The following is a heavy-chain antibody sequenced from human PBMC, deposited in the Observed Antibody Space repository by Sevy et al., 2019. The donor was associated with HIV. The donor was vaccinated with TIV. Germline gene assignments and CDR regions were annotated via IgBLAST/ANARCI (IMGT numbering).Heavy chain of an antibody. CDR2: LSFGCGKI. Sequence: GGSLRLSCAASGFAFYEYSMSWIRQAPGKGLEWVATLSFGCGKINYADSVKGRFTISRDNSKNSFYLQMDNLRVEDTALYYSAGEGCSRPHDYWGQGTRVTVSS. V-gene: IGHV3-23*01. CDR3: AGEGCSRPHDY. D-gene: IGHD2-8*01. CDR1: GFAFYEYS. J-gene: IGHJ4*02.